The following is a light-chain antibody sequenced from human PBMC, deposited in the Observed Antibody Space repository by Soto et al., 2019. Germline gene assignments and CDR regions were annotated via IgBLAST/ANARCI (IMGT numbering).Light chain of an antibody. CDR2: GVS. V-gene: IGKV3-20*01. J-gene: IGKJ1*01. Sequence: IVLTQSQGTLSLSPGEGATLSCSASQPVNSGYLAWYQQKPGQAPRLLMYGVSTRDTGIPDGFSGSGAGTDFTLTISRRATGDFAVYYCQVYGSSPKTFGHGTKVEFK. CDR3: QVYGSSPKT. CDR1: QPVNSGY.